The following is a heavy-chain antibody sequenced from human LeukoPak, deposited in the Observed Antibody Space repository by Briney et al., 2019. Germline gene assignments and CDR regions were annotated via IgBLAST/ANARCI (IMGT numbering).Heavy chain of an antibody. J-gene: IGHJ4*02. CDR3: ARGGYGWTFKQ. D-gene: IGHD5-18*01. CDR2: INSGGDTI. V-gene: IGHV3-11*01. CDR1: GFSFSDNF. Sequence: PGGSLRLSCTAAGFSFSDNFMGWIRQAPGKGVEWVSYINSGGDTIHYLDAVKGRFSISRDNSKRSLYLQMSRLKVDDTAVYYCARGGYGWTFKQWGQGTLVSVSS.